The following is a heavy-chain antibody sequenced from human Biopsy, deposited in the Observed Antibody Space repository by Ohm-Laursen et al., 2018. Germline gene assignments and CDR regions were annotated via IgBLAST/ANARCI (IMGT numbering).Heavy chain of an antibody. J-gene: IGHJ2*01. Sequence: GTLSLTCPVSGGFISSSSYYWGWIRQPPGRGLEWIGYIYYTGSTNYNPSLKSRVTISVDTSMNHLSQRLTSVTAADTAVYYCARHAPSYSGSYWRYFDLWGRGTLVTVSS. CDR3: ARHAPSYSGSYWRYFDL. V-gene: IGHV4-61*05. CDR2: IYYTGST. CDR1: GGFISSSSYY. D-gene: IGHD1-26*01.